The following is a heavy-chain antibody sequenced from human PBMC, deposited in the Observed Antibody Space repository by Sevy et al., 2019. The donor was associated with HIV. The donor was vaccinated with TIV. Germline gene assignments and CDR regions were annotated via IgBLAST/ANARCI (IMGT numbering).Heavy chain of an antibody. J-gene: IGHJ4*02. CDR1: GGSVSSGSYY. CDR2: IYYSGGT. V-gene: IGHV4-61*01. Sequence: SETLSLTCTVSGGSVSSGSYYWSWIRQPPGKGLEWIGYIYYSGGTNYNPSLKSRVTISVDTSKNQFSLKLSSVTAADTAVYYCARETTVTTYDYWGQGTLVTVSS. D-gene: IGHD4-17*01. CDR3: ARETTVTTYDY.